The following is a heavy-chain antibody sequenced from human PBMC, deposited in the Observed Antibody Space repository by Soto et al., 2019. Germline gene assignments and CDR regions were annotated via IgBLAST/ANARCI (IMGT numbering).Heavy chain of an antibody. D-gene: IGHD3-22*01. V-gene: IGHV4-59*01. CDR3: ARAPRRNYDSSGYYYTGGYFDY. CDR1: GGSISRYC. Sequence: SETLSLTCTVSGGSISRYCWSWIRQPPGKGLEWIGYIYYSGSTNYNPSLKSRVTISVDTSKNQFSLKLSSVTAADTAVYYCARAPRRNYDSSGYYYTGGYFDYWGQGTLVTVSS. CDR2: IYYSGST. J-gene: IGHJ4*02.